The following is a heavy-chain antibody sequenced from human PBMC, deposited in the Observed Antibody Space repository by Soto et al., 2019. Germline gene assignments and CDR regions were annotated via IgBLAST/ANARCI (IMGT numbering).Heavy chain of an antibody. CDR2: INHSGST. D-gene: IGHD2-15*01. V-gene: IGHV4-34*01. CDR1: GGSFSGYY. CDR3: AGFRRVVVVAAVEYFQH. J-gene: IGHJ1*01. Sequence: KASETLSLTCAVYGGSFSGYYWSWIRQPPGKGLEWIGEINHSGSTNYNPSLKSRVTISVDTSKNQFSLKLSSVTAADTAVYYCAGFRRVVVVAAVEYFQHWGQGTLVTVSS.